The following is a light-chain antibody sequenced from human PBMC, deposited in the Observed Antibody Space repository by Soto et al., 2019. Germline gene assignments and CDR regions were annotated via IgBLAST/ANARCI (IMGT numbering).Light chain of an antibody. CDR3: AAWDDSLSGVV. CDR1: SSNIGNNY. CDR2: RNN. V-gene: IGLV1-47*01. Sequence: QSVLTQPPSASGTPGQRVTISCSGTSSNIGNNYVCWYQHLPGTAPKLLIYRNNQRPSVVPDRFSGSKSGTSASLAISGLRSDDEADYYCAAWDDSLSGVVFGGGTKLTVL. J-gene: IGLJ2*01.